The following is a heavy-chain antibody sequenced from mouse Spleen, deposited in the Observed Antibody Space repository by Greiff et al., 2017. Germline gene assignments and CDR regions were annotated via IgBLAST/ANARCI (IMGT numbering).Heavy chain of an antibody. V-gene: IGHV2-9*02. D-gene: IGHD1-2*01. CDR3: ARGGLRPEGWYFDV. Sequence: VQGVESGPGLVAPSQSLSITCTVSGFSLTSYGVHWVRQPPGKGLEWLGVIWAGGSTNYNSALMSRLSISKDNSKSQVFLEMNSLQTDDTAMYYCARGGLRPEGWYFDVWGAGTTVTVSS. CDR2: IWAGGST. J-gene: IGHJ1*01. CDR1: GFSLTSYG.